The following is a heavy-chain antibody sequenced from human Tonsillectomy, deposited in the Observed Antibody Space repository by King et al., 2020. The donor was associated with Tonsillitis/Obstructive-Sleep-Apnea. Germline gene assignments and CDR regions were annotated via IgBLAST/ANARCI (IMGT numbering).Heavy chain of an antibody. CDR2: ISGSGGST. D-gene: IGHD2-2*01. Sequence: VQLVESGGGLVQPGGSLRLPCAASRFTFSTYAMSWVRQAPGKGLEWVSAISGSGGSTYYADSVKGRFTISRDNSKNTLYLQMNSLRAEDTAVYYCAADIVLVPAAVDYWGQGTLVTVSS. J-gene: IGHJ4*02. CDR3: AADIVLVPAAVDY. CDR1: RFTFSTYA. V-gene: IGHV3-23*04.